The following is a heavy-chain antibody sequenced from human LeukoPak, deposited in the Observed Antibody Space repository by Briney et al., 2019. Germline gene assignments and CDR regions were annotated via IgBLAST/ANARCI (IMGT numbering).Heavy chain of an antibody. Sequence: GGSLRLSSAASGFTFSSYAMHWVRQAPGKGLEYVSAISSNGGSTYYANSVKGRFTISRDNSKNTLYLQMGSLRAEDMAVYYCARGPEQWLATYYFDYWGQGTLVTVSS. D-gene: IGHD6-19*01. CDR2: ISSNGGST. CDR1: GFTFSSYA. J-gene: IGHJ4*02. V-gene: IGHV3-64*01. CDR3: ARGPEQWLATYYFDY.